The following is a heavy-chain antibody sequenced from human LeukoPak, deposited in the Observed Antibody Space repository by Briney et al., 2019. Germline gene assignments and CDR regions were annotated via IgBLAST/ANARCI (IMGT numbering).Heavy chain of an antibody. D-gene: IGHD2-2*01. Sequence: ASVKVSCKASGGTFSSYAISWVRQAPGQGVEWMGTIIPIFATANYAQKFQGRVTITTDESTSTAYMELSSLRSEDTAVYYCARGYGVPAAHFQHWGQGTLVTVSS. J-gene: IGHJ1*01. CDR2: IIPIFATA. V-gene: IGHV1-69*05. CDR3: ARGYGVPAAHFQH. CDR1: GGTFSSYA.